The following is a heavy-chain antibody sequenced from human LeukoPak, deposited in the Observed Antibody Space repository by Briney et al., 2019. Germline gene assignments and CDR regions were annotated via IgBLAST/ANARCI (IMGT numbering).Heavy chain of an antibody. CDR2: INHSGST. D-gene: IGHD4-17*01. CDR1: GGSISSYY. CDR3: ARVHPATTVTTFFDY. Sequence: SETLSLTCTVSGGSISSYYWSWIRQPPGKGLEWIGEINHSGSTNYNPSLKSRVTISVDTSKNQFSLKLSSVTAADTAVYYCARVHPATTVTTFFDYWGQGTLVTVSS. J-gene: IGHJ4*02. V-gene: IGHV4-34*01.